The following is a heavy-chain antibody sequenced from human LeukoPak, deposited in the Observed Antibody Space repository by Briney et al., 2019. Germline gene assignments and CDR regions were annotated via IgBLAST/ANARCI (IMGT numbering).Heavy chain of an antibody. CDR3: AKADPAYYDFWSGYYLLDY. CDR2: ISGSVGST. CDR1: GFTFSSYA. V-gene: IGHV3-23*01. Sequence: GGSLRLSCAASGFTFSSYAMSWVRQAPGKGLEWVSAISGSVGSTYYADSVKGRFTISRDNSKNTLYLQMNSLRAEDTAVYYCAKADPAYYDFWSGYYLLDYWGQGTLVTVSS. D-gene: IGHD3-3*01. J-gene: IGHJ4*02.